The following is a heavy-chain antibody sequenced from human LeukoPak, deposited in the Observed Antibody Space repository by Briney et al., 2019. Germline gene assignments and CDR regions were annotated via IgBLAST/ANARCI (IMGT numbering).Heavy chain of an antibody. CDR2: IIPILGIA. D-gene: IGHD6-13*01. Sequence: ASVKVSCKASGGTFSSYAISWVRQAPGQGLEWMGRIIPILGIANYAQKFQGRVTITADKSTSTAYMELSSLRSEDTAVYYCARDGSSWDYYFDYWGQGTLVTVSS. J-gene: IGHJ4*02. CDR1: GGTFSSYA. V-gene: IGHV1-69*04. CDR3: ARDGSSWDYYFDY.